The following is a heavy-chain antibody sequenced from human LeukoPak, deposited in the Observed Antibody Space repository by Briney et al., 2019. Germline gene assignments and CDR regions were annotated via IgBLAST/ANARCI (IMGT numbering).Heavy chain of an antibody. J-gene: IGHJ6*03. CDR2: ISGSGGST. Sequence: GGSLRLSCAASGFTFSSYGMHWVRQAPGKGLEWVSAISGSGGSTYYADSVKGRFTISRDNSKNTLYLQMNSLRAEDTAVYYCAKSPRAVQVYYYYMDVWGKGTTVTVSS. CDR1: GFTFSSYG. CDR3: AKSPRAVQVYYYYMDV. D-gene: IGHD3-10*01. V-gene: IGHV3-23*01.